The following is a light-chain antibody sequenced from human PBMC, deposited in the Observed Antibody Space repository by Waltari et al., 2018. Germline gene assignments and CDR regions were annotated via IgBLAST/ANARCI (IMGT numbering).Light chain of an antibody. Sequence: EIVLTQSPDTLPLSPGERATLACRASESVANNYLAWYQQTPGQAPRLLIYDASVRATGIPDRFSGSGSGTDFTLTINRLGPEDSAVYYCHYYFGTPPNTVGQGTKLEIK. CDR1: ESVANNY. CDR3: HYYFGTPPNT. CDR2: DAS. J-gene: IGKJ2*01. V-gene: IGKV3-20*01.